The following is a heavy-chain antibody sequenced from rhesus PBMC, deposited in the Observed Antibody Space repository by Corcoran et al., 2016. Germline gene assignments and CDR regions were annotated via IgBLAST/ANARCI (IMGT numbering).Heavy chain of an antibody. CDR2: IYGSGSST. J-gene: IGHJ4*01. V-gene: IGHV4-169*01. D-gene: IGHD6S26*01. CDR1: GGSISSSY. CDR3: AGPYSSGWSFFDY. Sequence: QVQLQQWGEGLVKPSETLSVTCAVSGGSISSSYWSWIRQAPGKGLEWIGYIYGSGSSTNYNPSLKSRVTLSVDTSKNQLSLKLSSVTAADTAVYYCAGPYSSGWSFFDYWGQGVLVTVSS.